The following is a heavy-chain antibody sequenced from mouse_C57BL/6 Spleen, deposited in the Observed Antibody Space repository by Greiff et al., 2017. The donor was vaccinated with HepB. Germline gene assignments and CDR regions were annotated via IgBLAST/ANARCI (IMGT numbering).Heavy chain of an antibody. J-gene: IGHJ1*03. CDR3: ARSLVGYFDV. CDR2: IYPRSGNT. CDR1: GYTFTSYG. V-gene: IGHV1-81*01. D-gene: IGHD1-3*01. Sequence: QVQLQQSGAELARPGASVKLSCKASGYTFTSYGISWVKQRTGQGLEWIGEIYPRSGNTYYNEKFKGKATLTEDKSSSTAYMELRSLTSEDSAVYFCARSLVGYFDVWGTGTTVTVSS.